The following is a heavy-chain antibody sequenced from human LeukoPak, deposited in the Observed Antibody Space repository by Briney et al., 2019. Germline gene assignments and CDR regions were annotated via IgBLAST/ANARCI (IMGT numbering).Heavy chain of an antibody. CDR2: ITGRSDKK. CDR1: GFNFNKYD. J-gene: IGHJ4*02. CDR3: AKGGWLDD. V-gene: IGHV3-23*01. D-gene: IGHD6-19*01. Sequence: PGGSLRLSCAASGFNFNKYDMTWARQAPGKGLEWVSTITGRSDKKYYTDSVKGRFVTSRDNSKDTLYLLMNSLRAEDTALLYCAKGGWLDDLGQGALVTVSS.